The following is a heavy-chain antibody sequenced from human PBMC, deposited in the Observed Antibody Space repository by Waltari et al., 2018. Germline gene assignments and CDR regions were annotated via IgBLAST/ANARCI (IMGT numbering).Heavy chain of an antibody. D-gene: IGHD1-26*01. CDR2: IRASGSDI. V-gene: IGHV3-21*01. Sequence: EVQLVESGGGLVKPGGSLRLSGAASGFTFSVYSMTWVRQAPGKGLEWVASIRASGSDIYYADSVMGRFIISRDNSKNSLYLQMHSLRAEDTAVYYCARMSPQLGGAGFWGQGTLVSVSS. J-gene: IGHJ4*02. CDR1: GFTFSVYS. CDR3: ARMSPQLGGAGF.